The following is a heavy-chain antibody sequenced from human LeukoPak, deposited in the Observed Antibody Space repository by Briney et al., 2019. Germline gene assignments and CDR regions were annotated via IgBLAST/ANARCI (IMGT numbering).Heavy chain of an antibody. V-gene: IGHV3-48*04. Sequence: PGGSLRLSCAASGFTFSSYSMNWVRQAPGKGLEWVSYISSSGSTIYYADSVKGRFTISRDNAKNSLYLQMNSLRAEDTAVYYCASELVLWGSGNWFDPWGQGALVTVSS. CDR2: ISSSGSTI. D-gene: IGHD3-10*01. J-gene: IGHJ5*02. CDR1: GFTFSSYS. CDR3: ASELVLWGSGNWFDP.